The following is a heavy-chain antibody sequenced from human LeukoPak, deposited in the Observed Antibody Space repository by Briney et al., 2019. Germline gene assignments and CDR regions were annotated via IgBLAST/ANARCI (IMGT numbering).Heavy chain of an antibody. J-gene: IGHJ2*01. CDR3: ATAMSSAWNFDL. D-gene: IGHD3-10*01. V-gene: IGHV4-59*01. CDR2: ISYSGST. CDR1: GDSISTYS. Sequence: SETLALTCTVSGDSISTYSWIWIRQPPGKGLECIGYISYSGSTNFNPSLQSRVTMSVATSKNQFSLKLNSVTAADTAVYYCATAMSSAWNFDLWGRGTLVTVSS.